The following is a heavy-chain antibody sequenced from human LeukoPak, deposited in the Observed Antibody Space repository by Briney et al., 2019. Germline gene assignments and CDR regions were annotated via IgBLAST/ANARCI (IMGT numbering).Heavy chain of an antibody. CDR3: TRDGGSFCDFDY. D-gene: IGHD1-26*01. Sequence: PGGSLRLSCVASGFSFRNYAIHWVRQAPGKGLEYVSVINTDGRITYYADSAKGRFTISRDNPKNTVYLQMGSLRGEDMAVYYCTRDGGSFCDFDYWGQGALVTVSS. V-gene: IGHV3-64*02. CDR1: GFSFRNYA. J-gene: IGHJ4*02. CDR2: INTDGRIT.